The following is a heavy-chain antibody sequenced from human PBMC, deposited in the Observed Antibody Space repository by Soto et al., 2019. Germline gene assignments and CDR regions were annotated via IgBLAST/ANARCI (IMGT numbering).Heavy chain of an antibody. D-gene: IGHD6-19*01. V-gene: IGHV4-59*08. J-gene: IGHJ4*02. CDR2: TDYSGNT. CDR3: ARAVGDPLYYLDY. Sequence: SETRSLTCTVSIDSISSYYWIWIRQSPGKGLEWIGYTDYSGNTNYNPSLKSRVTISGDTSKNQFSLRLSSVTAADTAVYYCARAVGDPLYYLDYWGQGTLVTVSS. CDR1: IDSISSYY.